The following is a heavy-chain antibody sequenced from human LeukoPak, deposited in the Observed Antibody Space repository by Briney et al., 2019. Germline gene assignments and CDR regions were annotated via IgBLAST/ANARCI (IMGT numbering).Heavy chain of an antibody. J-gene: IGHJ4*02. CDR3: ARVPRKAYYYDSSGTPVGFDY. D-gene: IGHD3-22*01. CDR2: INHNGST. V-gene: IGHV4-34*01. Sequence: SETLSLTCAVYGGSFSGYYWSWIRQPPGKGLEWVGEINHNGSTNYNPSLKSRVTISVDTSKNQFSLKLSSVNAADTAVYYCARVPRKAYYYDSSGTPVGFDYWGQRTLVTVSS. CDR1: GGSFSGYY.